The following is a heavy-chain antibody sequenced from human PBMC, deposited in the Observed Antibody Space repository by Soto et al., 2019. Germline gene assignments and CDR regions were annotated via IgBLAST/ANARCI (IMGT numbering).Heavy chain of an antibody. CDR2: IKRDGSET. CDR1: GFSFGSYG. CDR3: ARGASQWLVGDY. J-gene: IGHJ4*02. Sequence: EVQLVQSGGGLVQPGGSLRLSCATSGFSFGSYGMDWVRQAPGKGLQWVAIIKRDGSETYYDDSVRGRFPISRDNAKKSLYLEMSSLRAEDTAMYFCARGASQWLVGDYWGQGALVSVAT. D-gene: IGHD6-19*01. V-gene: IGHV3-7*03.